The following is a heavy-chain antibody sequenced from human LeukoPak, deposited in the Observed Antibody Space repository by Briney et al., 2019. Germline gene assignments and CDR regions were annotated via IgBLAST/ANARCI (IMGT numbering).Heavy chain of an antibody. CDR1: GYTFTGYY. J-gene: IGHJ6*02. V-gene: IGHV1-2*02. Sequence: ASVKVSCKASGYTFTGYYMHWVRQAPGQGLEWMGWINPNSGGTNYAQKFQGRGTMTRDQSISTAYMELRRLRSDDTAVYYCARDDTYSSSWSRYYYYYGMDVWGQGTTVTVSS. CDR3: ARDDTYSSSWSRYYYYYGMDV. D-gene: IGHD6-13*01. CDR2: INPNSGGT.